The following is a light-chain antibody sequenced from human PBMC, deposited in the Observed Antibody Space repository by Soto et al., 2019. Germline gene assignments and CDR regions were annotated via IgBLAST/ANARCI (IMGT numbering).Light chain of an antibody. V-gene: IGKV3-15*01. CDR1: QSVHNN. CDR3: QQYDAWPRT. J-gene: IGKJ1*01. Sequence: VMTQFPDSLAASQGERATLSCRASQSVHNNLAWYQQKPGQAPRFLIHAVSTRATGIPARFSGSGSGTEFTLTISSLQSEHFAVYYCQQYDAWPRTFGQGTKVDI. CDR2: AVS.